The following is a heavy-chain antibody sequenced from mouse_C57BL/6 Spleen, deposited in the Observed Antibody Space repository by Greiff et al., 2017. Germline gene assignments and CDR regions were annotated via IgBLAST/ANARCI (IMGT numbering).Heavy chain of an antibody. CDR3: ARSSYYGSTDFDY. V-gene: IGHV1-54*01. D-gene: IGHD1-1*01. CDR2: INPGSGGT. CDR1: GYAFTNYL. Sequence: VQLQESGAELVRPGTSAKVSCKASGYAFTNYLIEWVKQRPGQGLEWIGVINPGSGGTNYNEKFKGKATLTADKSSSTAYMQLSSLTSEDSAVYFCARSSYYGSTDFDYWGQGTTLTVSS. J-gene: IGHJ2*01.